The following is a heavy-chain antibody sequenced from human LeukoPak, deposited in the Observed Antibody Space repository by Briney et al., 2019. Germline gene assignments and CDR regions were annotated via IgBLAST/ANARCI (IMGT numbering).Heavy chain of an antibody. D-gene: IGHD6-19*01. CDR3: ARRRGWLPFDY. Sequence: SETLSLTCAVYGGSFSGYYWSWIRQPPGKGLEWIGEINHSGSTNYNPSLKSRVTISVDTSKNQFSLKLSSVTAADTAVCYCARRRGWLPFDYWGQGTLVTVSS. CDR1: GGSFSGYY. V-gene: IGHV4-34*01. J-gene: IGHJ4*02. CDR2: INHSGST.